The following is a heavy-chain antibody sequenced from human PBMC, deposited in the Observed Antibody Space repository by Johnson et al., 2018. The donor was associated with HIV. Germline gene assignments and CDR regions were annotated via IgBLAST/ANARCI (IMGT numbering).Heavy chain of an antibody. Sequence: VQLVESGGAVVQPGGSLRLSCAASGFTYDDYAIHWVRQSPGKGLEWVSGIDWNGGSTGYADSVKRRFTISRDNAKNSLSLQMNSLRVEDTAVYYCARDDLDSGGFLMAFSVWGQGTTVTVSS. D-gene: IGHD2-15*01. J-gene: IGHJ3*01. CDR3: ARDDLDSGGFLMAFSV. V-gene: IGHV3-20*04. CDR2: IDWNGGST. CDR1: GFTYDDYA.